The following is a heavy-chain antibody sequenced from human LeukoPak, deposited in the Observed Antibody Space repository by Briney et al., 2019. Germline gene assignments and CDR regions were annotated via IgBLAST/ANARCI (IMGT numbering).Heavy chain of an antibody. J-gene: IGHJ4*02. CDR2: IYSGGST. D-gene: IGHD5-24*01. CDR3: AREDGLLAPPGD. CDR1: GFTVSSNY. Sequence: GGPLRLSCAASGFTVSSNYMSWVRQAPGKGLEWVSVIYSGGSTYYADSVKGRFTISRDNSKNTLYLQMNSLRAEDTAVYYCAREDGLLAPPGDWGQGTLVTVSS. V-gene: IGHV3-66*01.